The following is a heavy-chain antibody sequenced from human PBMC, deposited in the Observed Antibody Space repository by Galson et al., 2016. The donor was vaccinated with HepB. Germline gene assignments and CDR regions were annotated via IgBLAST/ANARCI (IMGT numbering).Heavy chain of an antibody. CDR3: ARDRYSTSRGPIHY. Sequence: SLRLSCAASGPAFSSHGIHWVRQAPGKGLEWVAVIWYDGSNKYYTDSVKGRFTISRDNSKNTLYLQMNRLRAEDTAVYYCARDRYSTSRGPIHYWGQGTLVTVSS. CDR2: IWYDGSNK. J-gene: IGHJ4*02. D-gene: IGHD5-12*01. V-gene: IGHV3-33*01. CDR1: GPAFSSHG.